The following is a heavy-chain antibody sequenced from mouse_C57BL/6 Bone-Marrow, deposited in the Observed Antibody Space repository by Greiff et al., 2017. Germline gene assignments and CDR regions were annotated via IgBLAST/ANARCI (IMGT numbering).Heavy chain of an antibody. CDR1: GYTFTSYW. J-gene: IGHJ4*01. D-gene: IGHD2-2*01. CDR2: INPSNGGT. CDR3: ARSTMVTTCAMDY. V-gene: IGHV1-53*01. Sequence: QVQLQQPGTELVKPGASVKLSCKASGYTFTSYWMHWVKQRPGQGLEWIGNINPSNGGTNYNEKFKSKATLAVDKSSSTAYMQLSSLTSEDSAVYYCARSTMVTTCAMDYWGQGTSVTVSS.